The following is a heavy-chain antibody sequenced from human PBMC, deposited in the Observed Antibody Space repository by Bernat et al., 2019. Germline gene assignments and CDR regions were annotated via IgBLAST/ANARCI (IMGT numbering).Heavy chain of an antibody. CDR2: ISYDGSNK. J-gene: IGHJ4*02. Sequence: QVQLVESGGGVVQPGRSLRLSCAASGFTFSSYAMHWVRHAPGKGLEWVAVISYDGSNKYYADSVKGRFTISRDNSKNTLYLQLNSLRAEDTAVYYCARDDVAVDTAMVGIWGQGTLVTVSS. CDR3: ARDDVAVDTAMVGI. D-gene: IGHD5-18*01. V-gene: IGHV3-30*01. CDR1: GFTFSSYA.